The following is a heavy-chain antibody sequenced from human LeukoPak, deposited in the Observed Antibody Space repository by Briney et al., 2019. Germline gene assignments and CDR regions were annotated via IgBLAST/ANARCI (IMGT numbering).Heavy chain of an antibody. D-gene: IGHD4-11*01. V-gene: IGHV3-33*06. CDR1: GFTFSNYG. CDR2: IWSDASNT. CDR3: AKDAERGFEYSNSLNN. J-gene: IGHJ4*02. Sequence: GGSLRLSCETCGFTFSNYGMHWVRQAPGAGLEWVAVIWSDASNTYYADSVKGRFTISRDNSRNTLYLQMSSLRAEDTAVYYCAKDAERGFEYSNSLNNWGQGTLVTVSS.